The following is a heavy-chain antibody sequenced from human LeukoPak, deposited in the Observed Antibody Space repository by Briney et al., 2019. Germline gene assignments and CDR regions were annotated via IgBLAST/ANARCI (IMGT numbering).Heavy chain of an antibody. J-gene: IGHJ5*02. CDR2: ISSRGRII. CDR1: GFIHRRYE. D-gene: IGHD2-21*02. V-gene: IGHV3-48*03. CDR3: AILGVTTNPGDWFDP. Sequence: GGSLTLSCRVSGFIHRRYEMNWVRQPAGKGREWVSYISSRGRIIYYADSVKGRFTISRDNAKISLYLQMNSLRAEDTAVYYCAILGVTTNPGDWFDPWGQGTLVTVSS.